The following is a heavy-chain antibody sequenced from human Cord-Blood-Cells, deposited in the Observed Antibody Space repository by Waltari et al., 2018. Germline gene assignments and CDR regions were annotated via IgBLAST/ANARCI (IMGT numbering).Heavy chain of an antibody. CDR2: ISSSGSTI. Sequence: EVQLVESGGGLVQPGGSLRLSCAASGFTFSSYEMNWVRQAPGKGLEWVSYISSSGSTIYYADSVKGRFTISRDNAKNSLYLQMNSLRAEDTAVYYCARDLVPGSSSWYRYYYYGMDVWGQGTTVTVSS. CDR3: ARDLVPGSSSWYRYYYYGMDV. CDR1: GFTFSSYE. V-gene: IGHV3-48*03. D-gene: IGHD6-13*01. J-gene: IGHJ6*02.